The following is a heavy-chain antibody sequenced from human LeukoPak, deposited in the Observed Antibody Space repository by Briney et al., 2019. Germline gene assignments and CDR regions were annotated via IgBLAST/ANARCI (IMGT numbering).Heavy chain of an antibody. J-gene: IGHJ4*02. CDR3: ARAGSVETYFDY. Sequence: PGGSLRLSCAASGFTFSSYSMNWVRQAPGKGLEWVSSISSSSSYIYYADSVKGRFTISRDNAKNSLYLQMNSLRAEDTAVYYCARAGSVETYFDYWGQGTLVTVSS. CDR2: ISSSSSYI. D-gene: IGHD6-25*01. V-gene: IGHV3-21*01. CDR1: GFTFSSYS.